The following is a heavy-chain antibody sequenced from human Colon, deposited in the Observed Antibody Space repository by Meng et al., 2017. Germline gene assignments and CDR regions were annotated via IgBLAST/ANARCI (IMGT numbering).Heavy chain of an antibody. CDR3: ARDRPSIAARHLGGLSYDFDY. V-gene: IGHV1-3*01. CDR2: INAGNGNT. D-gene: IGHD6-6*01. CDR1: AYTFSSYA. J-gene: IGHJ4*02. Sequence: HVQPVQSGAEVMKPGASVKVSCKASAYTFSSYAMHWGRQAPGQRLEWMRWINAGNGNTTRDTSATTTYMELSSLRSEDTAVYYCARDRPSIAARHLGGLSYDFDYWGQGTLVTVSS.